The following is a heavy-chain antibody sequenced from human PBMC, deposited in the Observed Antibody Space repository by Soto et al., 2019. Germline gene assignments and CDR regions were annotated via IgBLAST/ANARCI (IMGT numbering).Heavy chain of an antibody. CDR1: GGSISSGGYS. CDR3: ARGRITIFGVVDYGMDV. J-gene: IGHJ6*02. CDR2: IYHSGST. V-gene: IGHV4-30-2*01. Sequence: QLQLQESDSGLVKPSQTLSLTCAVSGGSISSGGYSWSWIRQPPGKGLEWIGYIYHSGSTYYNPSLKSRVIISVDRSKNQFSLKLSSVTAADTAVYYCARGRITIFGVVDYGMDVWGQGTTVSVSS. D-gene: IGHD3-3*01.